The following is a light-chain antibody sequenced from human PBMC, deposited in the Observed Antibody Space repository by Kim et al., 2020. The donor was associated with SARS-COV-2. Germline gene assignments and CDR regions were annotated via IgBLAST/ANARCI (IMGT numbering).Light chain of an antibody. V-gene: IGLV3-21*04. CDR1: SIGSKS. CDR2: YDS. J-gene: IGLJ2*01. CDR3: QVWDRSGDHRVV. Sequence: SYELTQPPSVSVAPGKTARITCGGSSIGSKSVHWYQQMPGQAPVLVISYDSDRPSGIPERFSGSNSGNTATLTISRVEAGDEAGYYCQVWDRSGDHRVVF.